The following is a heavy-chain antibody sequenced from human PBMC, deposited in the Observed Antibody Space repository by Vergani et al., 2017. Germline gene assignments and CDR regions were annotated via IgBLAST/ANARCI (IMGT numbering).Heavy chain of an antibody. CDR3: ARVGTSSNRDYFDS. Sequence: QVQLLQSGAEVKKPGASVKVSCKASGYTFTDYFMHWVRQAPGQGLEWMGWINPNSGGTNYAQKFQGRVTMTRDTSISTAYMELSNLRSDDTAVYYCARVGTSSNRDYFDSWGQGTLVTVSS. V-gene: IGHV1-2*02. CDR2: INPNSGGT. D-gene: IGHD2-2*01. CDR1: GYTFTDYF. J-gene: IGHJ4*02.